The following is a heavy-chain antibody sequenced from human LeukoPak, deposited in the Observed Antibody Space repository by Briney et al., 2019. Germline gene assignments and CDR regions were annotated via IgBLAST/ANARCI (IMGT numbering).Heavy chain of an antibody. V-gene: IGHV3-30*18. D-gene: IGHD3-10*01. Sequence: GRSLRLSCAASGLTFSSYGMHWVRQAPGKGLEWVAVISYDGSSKYYADSVKGRFTISRDNSKNTLYLQMNSLRAEDTAVYYCAKQGFGESLFDPWGQGTLVTVSS. J-gene: IGHJ5*02. CDR1: GLTFSSYG. CDR3: AKQGFGESLFDP. CDR2: ISYDGSSK.